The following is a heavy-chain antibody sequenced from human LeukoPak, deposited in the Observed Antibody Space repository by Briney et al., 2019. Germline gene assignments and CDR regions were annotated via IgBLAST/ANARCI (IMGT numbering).Heavy chain of an antibody. CDR1: GFTFGDYA. CDR3: TRVRAFGDYIPFDY. D-gene: IGHD4-17*01. V-gene: IGHV3-49*03. Sequence: GGSLRLSCTASGFTFGDYAMSWFRQAPGKGLEWVGFIRSKAYGGTTEYAASVKGRFTISRDDSKSIAYLQMNSLKTEDTAVYYCTRVRAFGDYIPFDYWGQGTLVTVSS. CDR2: IRSKAYGGTT. J-gene: IGHJ4*02.